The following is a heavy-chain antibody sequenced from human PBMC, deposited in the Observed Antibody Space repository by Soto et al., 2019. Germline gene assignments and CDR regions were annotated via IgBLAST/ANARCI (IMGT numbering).Heavy chain of an antibody. CDR3: ARGPPLLVVDTAMVTYYYYVMDV. J-gene: IGHJ6*02. V-gene: IGHV3-33*01. CDR2: IWYDGSNK. Sequence: PGGSLRLSCAASGFTFSSYGMHLVRQAPGKGLEWVAVIWYDGSNKYYADSVKGRFTISRDNSKNTLYLQMNSLRAEDTAVYYCARGPPLLVVDTAMVTYYYYVMDVWGQGTTVTVSS. D-gene: IGHD5-18*01. CDR1: GFTFSSYG.